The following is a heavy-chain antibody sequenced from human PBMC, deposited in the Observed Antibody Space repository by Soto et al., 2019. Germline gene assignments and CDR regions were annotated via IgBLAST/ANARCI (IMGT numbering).Heavy chain of an antibody. J-gene: IGHJ3*02. CDR3: ARDRRLYYSDAFDI. V-gene: IGHV3-30*03. D-gene: IGHD1-26*01. CDR1: GFTFSIYG. CDR2: ISFDGSEK. Sequence: QVQLVESGGGVVQPGRSLRLSCAASGFTFSIYGMHWVRHAPGKGLEWVAMISFDGSEKYYTDSVKGRFHISRDSSKNTMYLQMDSLRVEATAVYYCARDRRLYYSDAFDIWGQRTTVTGSS.